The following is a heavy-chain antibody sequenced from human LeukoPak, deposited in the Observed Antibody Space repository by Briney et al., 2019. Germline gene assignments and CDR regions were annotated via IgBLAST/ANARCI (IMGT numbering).Heavy chain of an antibody. CDR3: ARRGSFYYYYMDV. CDR1: GYSFTSHY. J-gene: IGHJ6*03. D-gene: IGHD1-26*01. Sequence: ASVKVSCKASGYSFTSHYMHWMRQAPGQGLEWMGWINPNSGGTNYAQKFQGRVTMTTDTSISTAYMELSRLRSDDTAVYYCARRGSFYYYYMDVWGKGTTVTISS. CDR2: INPNSGGT. V-gene: IGHV1-2*02.